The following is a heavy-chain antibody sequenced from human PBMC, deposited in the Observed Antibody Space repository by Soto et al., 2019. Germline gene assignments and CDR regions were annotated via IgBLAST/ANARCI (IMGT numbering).Heavy chain of an antibody. J-gene: IGHJ6*02. Sequence: XSVKVSFKASRDTFSNYAINWVRQAPGQGLEWMGGIIPIFGSTKYAEKFQGRVTITADESTSTAYMYLSSLRFEDTAVYYCARGETYLGVWGQGTTVTVSS. CDR1: RDTFSNYA. CDR2: IIPIFGST. CDR3: ARGETYLGV. V-gene: IGHV1-69*13. D-gene: IGHD3-16*01.